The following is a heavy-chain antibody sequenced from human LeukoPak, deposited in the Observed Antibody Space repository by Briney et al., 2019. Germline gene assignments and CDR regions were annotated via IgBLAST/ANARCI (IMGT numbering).Heavy chain of an antibody. Sequence: KPSETLSLTCTVSGGSISSYYWSWIRQPPGKGLEWIGYIYYSGSTNYNPSLKSRVTISVDTSKNQFSLKLSSVTATDTAVYYCARAPDYVGYFDYWGQGTLVTVSS. D-gene: IGHD4-17*01. CDR3: ARAPDYVGYFDY. CDR1: GGSISSYY. V-gene: IGHV4-59*01. J-gene: IGHJ4*02. CDR2: IYYSGST.